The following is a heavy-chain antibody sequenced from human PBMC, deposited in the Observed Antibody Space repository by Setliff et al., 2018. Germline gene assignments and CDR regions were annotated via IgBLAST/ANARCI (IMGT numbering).Heavy chain of an antibody. D-gene: IGHD1-20*01. CDR2: IYYSGST. V-gene: IGHV4-38-2*02. Sequence: PSETLSLTCTVSGYSISSGYYWGWIRRPPGKGLEWIGCIYYSGSTYYNPSLKSRVTISLDTSKNQFSLKLTSVTAADTAVYYCASGLNWLSSTEFDYWGQGTLVTVSS. CDR1: GYSISSGYY. CDR3: ASGLNWLSSTEFDY. J-gene: IGHJ4*02.